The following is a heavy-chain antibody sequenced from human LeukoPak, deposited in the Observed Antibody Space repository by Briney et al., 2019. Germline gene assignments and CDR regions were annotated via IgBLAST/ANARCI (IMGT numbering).Heavy chain of an antibody. CDR3: ARDAAAIDAFDI. V-gene: IGHV1-2*02. Sequence: ASVTVSCKASGYTFTGYYMHWVRQAPGQGLEWMGWINPNSGGTNYAQKFQGRVTMTRDTSISTAYMELSRLRSDDTAVYYCARDAAAIDAFDIWGQGTMVTVSS. CDR1: GYTFTGYY. J-gene: IGHJ3*02. D-gene: IGHD2-2*02. CDR2: INPNSGGT.